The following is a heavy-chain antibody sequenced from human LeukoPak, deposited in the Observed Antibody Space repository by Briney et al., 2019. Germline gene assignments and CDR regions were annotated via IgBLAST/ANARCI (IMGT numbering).Heavy chain of an antibody. Sequence: GGSLRLSCAASGFTFSSYAMSWVRQMPGKGLEWMGIIYPDDSDTKYSPSFQGQVTISADKSIDTAYLQWSSLKASDTAMYYCARSYCSNTSCPTYFDFWGQGTLVTVSS. CDR1: GFTFSSYA. V-gene: IGHV5-51*01. CDR2: IYPDDSDT. J-gene: IGHJ4*02. CDR3: ARSYCSNTSCPTYFDF. D-gene: IGHD2-2*01.